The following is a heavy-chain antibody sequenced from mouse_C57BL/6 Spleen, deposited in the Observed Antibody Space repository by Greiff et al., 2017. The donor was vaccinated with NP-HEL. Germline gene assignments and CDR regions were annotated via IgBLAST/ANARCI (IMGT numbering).Heavy chain of an antibody. CDR3: ARALDLSHDY. Sequence: ESGPGLVKPSQSLSLSCSVTGYSITSGYYWNWIRQPPGNKLEWMGNISYDGSNNYKPSLKNRISITRDTSKNQFFLKLNSVTTEDTATYYCARALDLSHDYWGQGTTLTVAS. J-gene: IGHJ2*01. V-gene: IGHV3-6*01. D-gene: IGHD2-3*01. CDR1: GYSITSGYY. CDR2: ISYDGSN.